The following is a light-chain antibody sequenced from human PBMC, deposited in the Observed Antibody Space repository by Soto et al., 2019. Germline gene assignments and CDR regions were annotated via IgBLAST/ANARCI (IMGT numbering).Light chain of an antibody. CDR1: SSDVGNYNY. V-gene: IGLV2-14*01. CDR2: DVS. J-gene: IGLJ1*01. CDR3: SSYTSSSTYV. Sequence: QSALTQPASVSGSPGQSITISCTGTSSDVGNYNYVSWYQQHPGKAPKLMIHDVSNRPSGVSNRFSGSKSGNTASLTISGLQAKDEADYYCSSYTSSSTYVFGTGTKVTVL.